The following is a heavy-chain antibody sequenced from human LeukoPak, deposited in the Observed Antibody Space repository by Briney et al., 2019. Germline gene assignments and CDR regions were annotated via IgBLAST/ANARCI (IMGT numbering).Heavy chain of an antibody. Sequence: HPGGSLRLSCAAPGFTFSTYALNWGRQAPGKVLERVSSISGGGGDIFYADYVRGRFTVSRDNSKNTLYLQMNSLRAEDTAIYYCAKTVKDITYFDNWGQGTLVTVSS. V-gene: IGHV3-23*01. CDR3: AKTVKDITYFDN. J-gene: IGHJ4*02. D-gene: IGHD1-14*01. CDR2: ISGGGGDI. CDR1: GFTFSTYA.